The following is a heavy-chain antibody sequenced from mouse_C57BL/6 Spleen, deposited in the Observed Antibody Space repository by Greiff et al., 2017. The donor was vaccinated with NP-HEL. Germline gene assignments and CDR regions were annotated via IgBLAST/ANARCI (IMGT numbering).Heavy chain of an antibody. J-gene: IGHJ3*01. V-gene: IGHV14-3*01. CDR2: IDPAHGHT. CDR3: ARRYDYDEGAWFAY. Sequence: EVQLQQSVAELVRPGASVKLSCTASGFNIKNTYMHWVKQRPEQGLEWIGRIDPAHGHTKYAPKFQGKATITADTSSNTAYLQLSSLTSEDTAIYYCARRYDYDEGAWFAYWGQGTLVTVSA. D-gene: IGHD2-4*01. CDR1: GFNIKNTY.